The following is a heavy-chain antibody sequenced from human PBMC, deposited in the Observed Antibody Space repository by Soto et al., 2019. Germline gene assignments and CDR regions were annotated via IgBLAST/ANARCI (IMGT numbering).Heavy chain of an antibody. CDR2: IIPVFPTA. CDR3: ARDDATYCGGDCYRYFYYGMDV. J-gene: IGHJ6*02. Sequence: SVKVSCKASGGTFSNHAISWVRQAPGQGLEWVGGIIPVFPTADYAQRFQGRVTITADDSTTTVYMELSGLRSEDTAMYYCARDDATYCGGDCYRYFYYGMDVWGQGTTVTVSS. V-gene: IGHV1-69*13. CDR1: GGTFSNHA. D-gene: IGHD2-21*02.